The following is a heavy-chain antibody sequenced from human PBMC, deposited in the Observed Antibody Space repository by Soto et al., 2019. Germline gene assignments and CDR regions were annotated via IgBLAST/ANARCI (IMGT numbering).Heavy chain of an antibody. CDR1: GLTISGKKY. V-gene: IGHV3-53*01. D-gene: IGHD1-1*01. CDR2: LYDVDGS. CDR3: ATWHEREHAYDV. Sequence: DVQLVESGGGLIQPGESLRLSCAAFGLTISGKKYVAWVRQAPGKGLEWGSALYDVDGSFYADSVKGRFTTSSDSSTTTVYLQMNDLRPDDTAVYYCATWHEREHAYDVWGQGTTVTVSS. J-gene: IGHJ3*01.